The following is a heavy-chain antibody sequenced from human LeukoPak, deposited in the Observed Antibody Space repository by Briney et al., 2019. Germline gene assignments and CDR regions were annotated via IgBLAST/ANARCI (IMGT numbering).Heavy chain of an antibody. CDR2: IYSGGST. Sequence: GGSLRLSCAASGFTVSSNYMSWVRQAPGKGLEWVSVIYSGGSTYCADSVKGRFTISRDNSKNTLYLQMNSLRAEDTAVYYCARLYSSSSEHFQHWGQGTLVTVSS. J-gene: IGHJ1*01. CDR3: ARLYSSSSEHFQH. D-gene: IGHD6-6*01. CDR1: GFTVSSNY. V-gene: IGHV3-53*01.